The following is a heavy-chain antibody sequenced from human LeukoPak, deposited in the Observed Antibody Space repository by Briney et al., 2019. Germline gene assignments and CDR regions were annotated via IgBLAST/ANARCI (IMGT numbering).Heavy chain of an antibody. Sequence: SETLSLTCAVYGGSFSGYYWSWIRQPPGKGLEWIGEINHSGSTNYNPSLKSRVTISVDTSKNQFSLKLSSVTAADTAVYYCARLLNDYNPFIVDYWGQGTLVTVSS. J-gene: IGHJ4*02. CDR3: ARLLNDYNPFIVDY. CDR2: INHSGST. CDR1: GGSFSGYY. V-gene: IGHV4-34*01. D-gene: IGHD4-11*01.